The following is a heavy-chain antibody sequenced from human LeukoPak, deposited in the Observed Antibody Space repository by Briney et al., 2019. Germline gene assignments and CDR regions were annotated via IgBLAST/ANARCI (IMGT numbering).Heavy chain of an antibody. J-gene: IGHJ4*02. Sequence: GGSLRLSCAASGFTFSSYSMNWVRQAPGKGLEWVSSISSSSSYIYYADSVKGRFTISRDNSKNTLYLQMNSLRAEDTAVYYCARVGDDILTGYFDYYFDYWGQGTLVTVSS. CDR2: ISSSSSYI. V-gene: IGHV3-21*04. CDR3: ARVGDDILTGYFDYYFDY. CDR1: GFTFSSYS. D-gene: IGHD3-9*01.